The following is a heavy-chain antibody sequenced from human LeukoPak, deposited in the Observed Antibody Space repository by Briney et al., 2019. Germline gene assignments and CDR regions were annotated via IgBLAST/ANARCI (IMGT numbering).Heavy chain of an antibody. D-gene: IGHD3-9*01. CDR3: ASYDILTGCLDY. CDR2: INPSGGST. V-gene: IGHV1-46*01. J-gene: IGHJ4*02. CDR1: GYTFTSYY. Sequence: GASVKVSCKASGYTFTSYYMHWVRQAPGQGLEWMGIINPSGGSTSYAQKFQGRVTMTRDTSTSTVYMELSSLRSEDTAVYYCASYDILTGCLDYWGQGTLVTVSS.